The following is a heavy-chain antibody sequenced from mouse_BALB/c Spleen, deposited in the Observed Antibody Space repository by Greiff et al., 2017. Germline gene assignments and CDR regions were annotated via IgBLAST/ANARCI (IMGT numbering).Heavy chain of an antibody. CDR2: IYPGGGYT. J-gene: IGHJ3*01. Sequence: QVHVKQSGAELVRPGTSVKISCKASGYTFTNYWLGWVKQRPGHGLEWIGDIYPGGGYTNYNEKFKGKATLTADTSSSTAYMQLSSLTSEDSAVYFCARWGYGYLFAYWGQGTLVTVSA. D-gene: IGHD1-2*01. CDR1: GYTFTNYW. V-gene: IGHV1-63*02. CDR3: ARWGYGYLFAY.